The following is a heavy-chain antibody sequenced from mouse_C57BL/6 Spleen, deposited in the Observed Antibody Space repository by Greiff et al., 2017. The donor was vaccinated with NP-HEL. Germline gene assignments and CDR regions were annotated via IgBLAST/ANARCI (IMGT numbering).Heavy chain of an antibody. V-gene: IGHV1-81*01. CDR2: IYPRSGNT. D-gene: IGHD1-1*01. CDR1: GYTFTSYG. Sequence: VKLMESGAELARPGASVKLSCKASGYTFTSYGISWVKQRTGQGLEWIGEIYPRSGNTYYNEKFKGKATLTADKSSSTAYMELRSLTSEDSAVYFCATLTTVVAPFAYWGQGTLVTVSA. CDR3: ATLTTVVAPFAY. J-gene: IGHJ3*01.